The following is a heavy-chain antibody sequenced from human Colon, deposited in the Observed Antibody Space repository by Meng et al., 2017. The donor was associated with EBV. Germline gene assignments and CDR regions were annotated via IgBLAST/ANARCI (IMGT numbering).Heavy chain of an antibody. CDR1: GDSTSSGDHY. CDR3: SRGPYGGGDCYWFDP. D-gene: IGHD2-21*02. CDR2: IYHGGAT. V-gene: IGHV4-30-2*01. Sequence: DSLPVLFQPPLSRALAFAVSGDSTSSGDHYCGWLLPPSVPRLEWILYIYHGGATYHASLKSRFTISVGNSKNQFSLRLSSVTSLNTAAYYCSRGPYGGGDCYWFDPWGQGTLVTVSS. J-gene: IGHJ5*02.